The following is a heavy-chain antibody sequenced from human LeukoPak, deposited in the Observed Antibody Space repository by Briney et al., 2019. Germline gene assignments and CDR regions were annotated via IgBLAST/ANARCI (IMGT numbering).Heavy chain of an antibody. J-gene: IGHJ4*02. Sequence: GGSLRLSCAASGFIFSSYGLHWVRQAPGKGLEWVAVVSSDGRINYYADSVKGRLTISRDTSKNMVYLQMSSLGVEDTAVYYCARGYSSSWLGYFDYWGQGTLVTVSS. V-gene: IGHV3-30*03. CDR3: ARGYSSSWLGYFDY. CDR1: GFIFSSYG. D-gene: IGHD6-13*01. CDR2: VSSDGRIN.